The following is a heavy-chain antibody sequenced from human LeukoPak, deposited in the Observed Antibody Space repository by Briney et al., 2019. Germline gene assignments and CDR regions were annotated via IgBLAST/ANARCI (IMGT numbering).Heavy chain of an antibody. V-gene: IGHV1-2*02. Sequence: GASVKVSCKASGYTFTGYYMHWVRQAPGQGLEWMGWINPSSDGTNYAQKFQGRVTLTRDTSISTAYMELSRLRSDDTAGYYCARDGSLDYWGQGTLVTVSS. CDR3: ARDGSLDY. CDR2: INPSSDGT. CDR1: GYTFTGYY. D-gene: IGHD1-1*01. J-gene: IGHJ4*02.